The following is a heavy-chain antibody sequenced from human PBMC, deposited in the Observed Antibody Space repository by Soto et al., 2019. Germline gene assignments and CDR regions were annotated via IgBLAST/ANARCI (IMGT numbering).Heavy chain of an antibody. CDR1: GFTFSNYA. CDR3: AKPRGSGSYTYGNVDV. Sequence: EVQVLESGGGLVQPGGSLRLSCAASGFTFSNYAMSWVRQAPGKGLEWVSTIHGGGDYTHYTDSVKGRFTISRDISRNTRVRHMNSLISEYAAVYYCAKPRGSGSYTYGNVDVLGRCTLFTVTS. D-gene: IGHD1-26*01. J-gene: IGHJ2*01. CDR2: IHGGGDYT. V-gene: IGHV3-23*01.